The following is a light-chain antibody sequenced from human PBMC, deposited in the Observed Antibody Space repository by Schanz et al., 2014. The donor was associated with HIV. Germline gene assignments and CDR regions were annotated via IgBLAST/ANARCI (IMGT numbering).Light chain of an antibody. CDR1: QSISSNY. J-gene: IGKJ4*01. V-gene: IGKV3-20*01. CDR3: QHYGDSRGT. CDR2: GAS. Sequence: EIVLTQSPGTLSLSPGERATLSCRASQSISSNYLAWYQQKPGQAPRLRIYGASNRASGIPPRFSGSGSGTEFTLNISRLEREDFAVYYCQHYGDSRGTFGGWTEVDIK.